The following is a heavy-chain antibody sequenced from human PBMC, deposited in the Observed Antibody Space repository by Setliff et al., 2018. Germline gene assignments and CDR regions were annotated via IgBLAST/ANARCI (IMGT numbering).Heavy chain of an antibody. CDR1: GFTFSTYA. J-gene: IGHJ6*03. CDR2: ISGSTT. Sequence: GGSLRLSCAASGFTFSTYALSWVRQAPGKGLEWVSCISGSTTYYADSVKGRFTISRDNARNSLYLQMNSLRAGDTAVYYCARDRGSDSCRGCDYMDVWGKGTTVTVSS. CDR3: ARDRGSDSCRGCDYMDV. D-gene: IGHD2-2*01. V-gene: IGHV3-48*03.